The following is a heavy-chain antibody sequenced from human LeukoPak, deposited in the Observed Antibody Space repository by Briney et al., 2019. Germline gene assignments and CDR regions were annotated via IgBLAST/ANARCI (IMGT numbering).Heavy chain of an antibody. J-gene: IGHJ6*02. CDR2: ISYDGSNK. CDR1: GFTFSSYA. D-gene: IGHD3-22*01. Sequence: PGRSLRLSYAASGFTFSSYAMHWVRQAPGKGLEWVAVISYDGSNKYYADSVKGRFTISRDNSKNTLYLQMNSLRAEDTAVYYCATPYYYDSSGYYYQRHYYGMDVWGQGTTVTVSS. V-gene: IGHV3-30*04. CDR3: ATPYYYDSSGYYYQRHYYGMDV.